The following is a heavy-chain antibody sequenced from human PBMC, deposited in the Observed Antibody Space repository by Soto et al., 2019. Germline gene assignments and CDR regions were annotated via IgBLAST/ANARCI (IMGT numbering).Heavy chain of an antibody. V-gene: IGHV4-30-4*01. CDR2: IYYSGST. D-gene: IGHD2-2*01. J-gene: IGHJ6*02. Sequence: SETLSLTWTFSGGSISSGDYDVSWSRQPPGKGVEWIGYIYYSGSTYYNPCLKSRVTISVDTSKNQFCMKLSSVTAADTAVYYCARAGKPAARGHYYYGMDVWGQGTTVTGSS. CDR3: ARAGKPAARGHYYYGMDV. CDR1: GGSISSGDYD.